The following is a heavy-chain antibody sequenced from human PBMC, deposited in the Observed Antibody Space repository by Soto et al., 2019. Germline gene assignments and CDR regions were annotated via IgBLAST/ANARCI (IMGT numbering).Heavy chain of an antibody. Sequence: QVQLQESGPGLVKPSQTLSLTCTVSGGSISSGDYYWSWIRQPPGKGLEWIGYIYYSGSTYYNPSLKSRVTISVDTSKNQFSLKLSSVTAADTAVYYCAREGGIFGVVISPYFDYWGQGTLVTVSS. J-gene: IGHJ4*02. CDR2: IYYSGST. D-gene: IGHD3-3*01. CDR1: GGSISSGDYY. V-gene: IGHV4-30-4*01. CDR3: AREGGIFGVVISPYFDY.